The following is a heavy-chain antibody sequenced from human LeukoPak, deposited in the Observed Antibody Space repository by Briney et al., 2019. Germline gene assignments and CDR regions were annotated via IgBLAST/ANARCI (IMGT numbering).Heavy chain of an antibody. CDR1: GFTFSGNK. CDR2: FSGRSTYM. Sequence: GGSLKFSFAASGFTFSGNKLNGFRQPQGRGLEGFYSFSGRSTYMYYADSLKGRFTISRDNAKNSLYLQMNSLRAEDTAVYYCARDPFDYDLWSGYSFFDYWGQGTLVTVSS. J-gene: IGHJ4*02. V-gene: IGHV3-21*01. D-gene: IGHD3-3*01. CDR3: ARDPFDYDLWSGYSFFDY.